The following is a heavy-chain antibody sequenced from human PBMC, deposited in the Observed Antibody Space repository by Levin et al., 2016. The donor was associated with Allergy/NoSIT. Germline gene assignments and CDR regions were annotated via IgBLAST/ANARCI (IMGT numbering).Heavy chain of an antibody. CDR1: GDSMGNYY. V-gene: IGHV4-59*01. J-gene: IGHJ4*02. CDR2: IYYNGNT. Sequence: SETLSLTCSVSGDSMGNYYWAWVRQIPGKGLEWIGNIYYNGNTNYNTSLESRVSMSVDMSKNQFSLQLRSVTAADTAVYYCARLAYAAIWGLYYFEYWGQGTLVTVSS. CDR3: ARLAYAAIWGLYYFEY. D-gene: IGHD3-16*01.